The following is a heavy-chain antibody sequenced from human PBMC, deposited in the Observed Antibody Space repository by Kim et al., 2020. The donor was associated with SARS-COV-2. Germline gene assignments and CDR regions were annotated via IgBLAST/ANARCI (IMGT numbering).Heavy chain of an antibody. CDR1: GLTFNNYD. V-gene: IGHV3-30*02. CDR2: IRYNGRET. Sequence: GGSLRLSCAASGLTFNNYDMHWVRQAPGKGLEWVALIRYNGRETFYPDSVKGRFTVSRDISKNTVYLQMNSLRDEDTAVYYCVGERLGVKYGMDGWGQGTTDTVSS. J-gene: IGHJ6*02. D-gene: IGHD3-16*01. CDR3: VGERLGVKYGMDG.